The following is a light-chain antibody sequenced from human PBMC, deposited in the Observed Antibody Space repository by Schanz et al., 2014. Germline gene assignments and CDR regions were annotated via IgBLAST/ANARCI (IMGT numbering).Light chain of an antibody. Sequence: QSVLTQPPSASGTPGQRITISCSGSTSKSGSYYVYWYQQLPGTAPRLLISRDSQRPSGVPDRFSGYRSGTSASLVISGLRSEDEADYFCATWDGSFGVFGGGTKLIVL. CDR2: RDS. CDR3: ATWDGSFGV. J-gene: IGLJ3*02. CDR1: TSKSGSYY. V-gene: IGLV1-47*01.